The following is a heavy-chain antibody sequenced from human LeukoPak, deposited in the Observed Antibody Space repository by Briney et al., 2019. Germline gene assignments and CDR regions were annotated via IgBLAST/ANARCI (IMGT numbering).Heavy chain of an antibody. Sequence: ASVKVSCKASGYTFTSHGISWMRQAPGQGLEWMGWISAYNGNTNYAQKFQGRVTMTTDTSTSTAYMELRSLRSDDTAVYYCAKVKGDSSGYSDDYYFDYWGQGTLVTVSS. CDR1: GYTFTSHG. CDR3: AKVKGDSSGYSDDYYFDY. J-gene: IGHJ4*02. CDR2: ISAYNGNT. D-gene: IGHD3-22*01. V-gene: IGHV1-18*01.